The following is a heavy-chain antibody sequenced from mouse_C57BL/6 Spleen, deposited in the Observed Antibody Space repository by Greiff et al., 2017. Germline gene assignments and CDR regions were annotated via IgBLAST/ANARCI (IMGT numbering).Heavy chain of an antibody. J-gene: IGHJ2*01. CDR1: GYTFTDYY. D-gene: IGHD4-1*01. V-gene: IGHV1-26*01. CDR2: INPNNGGT. CDR3: ARKGETGTGYYCDY. Sequence: EVQLQQSGPELVKPGASVKISCKASGYTFTDYYMNWVKQSHGKSLEWIGDINPNNGGTSYNQKFKGKATLTVDKSSSTAYMELRSLTSEDSAVYYCARKGETGTGYYCDYWGQGTTLTVSS.